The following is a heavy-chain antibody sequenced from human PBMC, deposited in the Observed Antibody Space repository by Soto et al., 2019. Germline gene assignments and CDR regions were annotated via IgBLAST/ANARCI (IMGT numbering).Heavy chain of an antibody. Sequence: LRISCKGSGYSFTSYWISWVRQMPGKGLEWMGRIDPSDSYTNYSPSFQGHVTISADKSISTAYLQWSSLKASDTAMYYCARHTPVSLGAYYDFWSGYYHPPYGMDVWGQGTTVTVSS. CDR3: ARHTPVSLGAYYDFWSGYYHPPYGMDV. CDR1: GYSFTSYW. D-gene: IGHD3-3*01. CDR2: IDPSDSYT. V-gene: IGHV5-10-1*01. J-gene: IGHJ6*02.